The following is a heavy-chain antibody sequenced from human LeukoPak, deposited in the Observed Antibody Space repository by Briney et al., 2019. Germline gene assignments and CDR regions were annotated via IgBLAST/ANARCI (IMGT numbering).Heavy chain of an antibody. J-gene: IGHJ4*02. V-gene: IGHV3-23*01. D-gene: IGHD3-22*01. Sequence: GGSLRLSCAASGFTFSSYAMSWVRQAPGEGLEWVSAISGSGGSTYYADSVKGRFTISRDNSKNTLYLQMNSLRAEDTAVYYCAKATYYYDSSGYYLFDYWGQGTLVTVSS. CDR2: ISGSGGST. CDR1: GFTFSSYA. CDR3: AKATYYYDSSGYYLFDY.